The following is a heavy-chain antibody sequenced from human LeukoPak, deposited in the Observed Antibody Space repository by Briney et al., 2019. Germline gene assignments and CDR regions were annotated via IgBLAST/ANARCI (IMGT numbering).Heavy chain of an antibody. D-gene: IGHD5-18*01. Sequence: ASVKVSCKASGGTFSSYAISWVRQAPGQGLEWMGRIIPILGIANYAQKFQGRVTITADKSTSTACMELSSLRSEDTAVYYCAREDTAMVSADVFFDYWGQGTLVTVSS. V-gene: IGHV1-69*04. CDR1: GGTFSSYA. CDR3: AREDTAMVSADVFFDY. CDR2: IIPILGIA. J-gene: IGHJ4*02.